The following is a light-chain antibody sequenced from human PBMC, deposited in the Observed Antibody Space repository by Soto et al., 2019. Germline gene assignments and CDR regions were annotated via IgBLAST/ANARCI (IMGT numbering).Light chain of an antibody. Sequence: EIVLTQSPGTLSSSPGERATLSCRASQSVSSSYLAWYQQKPGQAPRLLIYGASSRATGIPDRFSGSGSGTDFTLTISSLQPEDFGTYYCQQSYTSPVTFGGGTKVDIK. CDR1: QSVSSSY. CDR2: GAS. J-gene: IGKJ4*01. V-gene: IGKV3-20*01. CDR3: QQSYTSPVT.